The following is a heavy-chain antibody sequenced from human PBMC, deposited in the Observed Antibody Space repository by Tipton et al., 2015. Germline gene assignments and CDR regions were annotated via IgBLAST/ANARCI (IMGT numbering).Heavy chain of an antibody. Sequence: TLSLTCTVSGGSISSGDYYWYWIRQHPGKGLEWIGYIYSSGSTYYNPSLKSRVTISVDTSKNQFSLKLSSVSAADTAVYYCARLQIMGPFDYWGQGTLVTVSS. D-gene: IGHD3-16*01. CDR3: ARLQIMGPFDY. CDR2: IYSSGST. J-gene: IGHJ4*02. V-gene: IGHV4-31*03. CDR1: GGSISSGDYY.